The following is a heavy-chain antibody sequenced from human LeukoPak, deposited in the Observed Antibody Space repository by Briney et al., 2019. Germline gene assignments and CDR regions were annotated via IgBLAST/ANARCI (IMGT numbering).Heavy chain of an antibody. J-gene: IGHJ4*02. D-gene: IGHD3-10*01. CDR3: ARVPHYYFGYGYFDS. CDR1: GGSFSGYY. V-gene: IGHV4-34*01. Sequence: PSETLSLTCAVYGGSFSGYYWSWIRPPPGQGLEWIGEIDQSGTTNYNPSLKSRVSISVDTSKKQFPLTLTSMTAADTAVYYCARVPHYYFGYGYFDSWGQGTLVTVSS. CDR2: IDQSGTT.